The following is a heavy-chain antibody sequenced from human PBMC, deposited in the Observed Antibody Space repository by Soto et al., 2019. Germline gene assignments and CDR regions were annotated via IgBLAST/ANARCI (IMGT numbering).Heavy chain of an antibody. CDR2: IYYSGST. V-gene: IGHV4-31*03. D-gene: IGHD3-9*01. J-gene: IGHJ4*02. CDR3: ARVYYDILTGSRRFDY. CDR1: GGSISSGGYY. Sequence: QVQLQESGPGLVKPSQTLSLTCTVSGGSISSGGYYWSWIRQHPGKGLEWIGYIYYSGSTYYNPYLKSRVTISVDTSKNQFSLKLSSVTAADTAVYYCARVYYDILTGSRRFDYWGQGTLVTVSS.